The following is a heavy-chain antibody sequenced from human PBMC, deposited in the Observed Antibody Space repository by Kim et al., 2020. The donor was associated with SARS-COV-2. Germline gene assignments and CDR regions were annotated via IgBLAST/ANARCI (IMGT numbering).Heavy chain of an antibody. J-gene: IGHJ6*02. D-gene: IGHD2-15*01. CDR3: ARANPALGCSGGSCYQYYYYYYGMDV. CDR1: GYTFTSYG. CDR2: ISAYNGNT. Sequence: ASVKVSCKASGYTFTSYGISWVRQAPGQGLEWMGWISAYNGNTNYAQKLQGRVTMTTDTSTSTAYMELRSLRSDDTAVYYCARANPALGCSGGSCYQYYYYYYGMDVWGQGTTVTVSS. V-gene: IGHV1-18*01.